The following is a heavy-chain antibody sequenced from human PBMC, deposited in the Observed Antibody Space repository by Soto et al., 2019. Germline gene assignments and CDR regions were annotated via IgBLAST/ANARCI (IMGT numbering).Heavy chain of an antibody. D-gene: IGHD3-22*01. V-gene: IGHV1-69*02. CDR2: IIPILGIA. CDR1: GGTFSSYT. Sequence: QVQLVQSGAEVKKPGSSVKVSCKASGGTFSSYTISWVRQAPGQGLEWMGRIIPILGIANYAQKFQGRVTITADKSTSTAYLELSSLRSEDTAVYYCAGGDTMIVVVGAFDIWGQGTMVTVSS. J-gene: IGHJ3*02. CDR3: AGGDTMIVVVGAFDI.